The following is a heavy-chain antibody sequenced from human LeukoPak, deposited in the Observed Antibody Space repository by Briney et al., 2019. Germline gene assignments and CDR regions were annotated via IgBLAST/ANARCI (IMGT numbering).Heavy chain of an antibody. Sequence: GRSLRLACAASGFTFSSYGMHWVRQGPGKGLEWVTFIWYDGTDKNYADSVKGRFTISRDNSKNTLYLQMNSLRAEDTAVYYCARSGSTYYYGMDVWGQGTTVTVSS. J-gene: IGHJ6*02. CDR1: GFTFSSYG. V-gene: IGHV3-33*01. CDR3: ARSGSTYYYGMDV. D-gene: IGHD3-10*01. CDR2: IWYDGTDK.